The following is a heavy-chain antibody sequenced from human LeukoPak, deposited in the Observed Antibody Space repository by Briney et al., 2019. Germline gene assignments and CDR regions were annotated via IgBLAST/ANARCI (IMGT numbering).Heavy chain of an antibody. V-gene: IGHV3-30*02. CDR1: GFTFSSYG. J-gene: IGHJ4*02. D-gene: IGHD6-13*01. CDR2: IRYDGSNK. Sequence: GGSLRLSCGASGFTFSSYGMSWVRQAPGKGLEWVAFIRYDGSNKYYADSVKGRFTLSRDNSKNTLYLQMNSLRAEDMAVYYCARGVGVAAAGYYFDYWGQGTLVTVSS. CDR3: ARGVGVAAAGYYFDY.